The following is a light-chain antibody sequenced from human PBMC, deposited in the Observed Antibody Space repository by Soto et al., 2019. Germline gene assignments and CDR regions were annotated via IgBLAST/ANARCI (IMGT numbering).Light chain of an antibody. V-gene: IGLV2-14*01. CDR2: EVS. J-gene: IGLJ1*01. CDR3: SSYTSSSIDYV. CDR1: SSDVGGYNY. Sequence: QSALTQPASVSGSPGQSITISCTGTSSDVGGYNYVSWYQQHPGKAPKLMIYEVSNRPSGVSNRFSGSKSGNTASLTISGLQADDEAYYYCSSYTSSSIDYVFGTGTKVTVL.